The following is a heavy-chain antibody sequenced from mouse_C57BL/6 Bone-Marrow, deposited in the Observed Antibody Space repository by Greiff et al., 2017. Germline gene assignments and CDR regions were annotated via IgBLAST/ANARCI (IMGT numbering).Heavy chain of an antibody. J-gene: IGHJ2*01. CDR3: ARGGYGRGDFDY. V-gene: IGHV3-6*01. CDR1: GYSIPSGYY. D-gene: IGHD1-1*01. CDR2: ISYDGSN. Sequence: EVQRVESGPGLVKPSQSLSLTCSVTGYSIPSGYYWNWIRQFPGNKLEWMGYISYDGSNNYNPSLKNRISITRDTSKNQFFLKLNSVTTEDTATYYCARGGYGRGDFDYWGQGTTLTVSS.